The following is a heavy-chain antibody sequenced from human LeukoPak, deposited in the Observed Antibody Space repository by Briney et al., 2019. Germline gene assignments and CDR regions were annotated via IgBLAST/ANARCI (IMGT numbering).Heavy chain of an antibody. V-gene: IGHV3-72*01. J-gene: IGHJ4*02. CDR2: SRNKANSYTT. CDR3: TRCSTGTRLYYFDY. D-gene: IGHD1/OR15-1a*01. Sequence: SGGSLRLSCTASGFTFSDRHIDWVRQAPGKGLEWVGRSRNKANSYTTEYAASVKGRFTISRDESKNLLNLQMNSLTPEDTAVYYCTRCSTGTRLYYFDYWGQGTLVTVSS. CDR1: GFTFSDRH.